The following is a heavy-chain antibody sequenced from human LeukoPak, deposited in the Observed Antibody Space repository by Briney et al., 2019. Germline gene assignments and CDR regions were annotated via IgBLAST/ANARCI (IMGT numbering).Heavy chain of an antibody. CDR3: ARDLPHYYDSSGRDY. J-gene: IGHJ4*02. V-gene: IGHV1-2*06. CDR2: INPNSGGT. D-gene: IGHD3-22*01. CDR1: GYTFTGYY. Sequence: ASVKVSCTASGYTFTGYYMHWVRQAPGQGLEWMGRINPNSGGTNYAQKFKGRVTMTRDTSISTAYMELSRLRSDDTAVYYCARDLPHYYDSSGRDYWGQGTLVTVSS.